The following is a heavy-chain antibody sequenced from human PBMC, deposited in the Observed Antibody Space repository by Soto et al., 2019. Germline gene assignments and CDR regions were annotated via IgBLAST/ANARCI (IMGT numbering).Heavy chain of an antibody. CDR2: ISSNGGST. D-gene: IGHD3-22*01. J-gene: IGHJ4*02. CDR1: GFTFSSYA. Sequence: GGSLRLSCSASGFTFSSYAMHWVRQAPGKGLEYVSAISSNGGSTYYADSVKGRFTISRDNSKNTVYLQVSNLRAEDTAVYFCARDQTDSGGYSDSWGQGTLVTVSS. V-gene: IGHV3-64*04. CDR3: ARDQTDSGGYSDS.